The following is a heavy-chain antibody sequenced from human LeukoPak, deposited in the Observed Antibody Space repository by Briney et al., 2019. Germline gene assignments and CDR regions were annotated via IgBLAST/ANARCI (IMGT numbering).Heavy chain of an antibody. Sequence: GGSLRLSCVASGFTFSTYAMSWVRQAPGKGLEWVSGISGNGVSTYYADSVKGRFTISRDNSKKTVYLQMNSLRAEDTDLYYCAKDTYSMVRVLDVWGKGTTVTVSS. V-gene: IGHV3-23*01. D-gene: IGHD3-10*01. J-gene: IGHJ6*04. CDR1: GFTFSTYA. CDR3: AKDTYSMVRVLDV. CDR2: ISGNGVST.